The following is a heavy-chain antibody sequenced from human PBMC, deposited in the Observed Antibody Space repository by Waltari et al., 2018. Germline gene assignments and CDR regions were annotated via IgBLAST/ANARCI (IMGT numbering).Heavy chain of an antibody. CDR2: IFPTGSA. CDR1: DGSLSNYY. V-gene: IGHV4-59*10. Sequence: QVQLQQWGAGLLKPSETLSLTCTLSDGSLSNYYWSWIRQPAGEGLEWIGRIFPTGSANYNPSLKSRATMSIDSSKNQFSLKINSVTAADTAVYYCARGGHRTFDYWGQGTLITVSS. CDR3: ARGGHRTFDY. J-gene: IGHJ4*02.